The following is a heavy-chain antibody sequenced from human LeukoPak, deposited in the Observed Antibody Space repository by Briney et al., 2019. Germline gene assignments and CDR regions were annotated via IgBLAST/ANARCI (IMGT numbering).Heavy chain of an antibody. Sequence: GGSLRLSCVVSGLTFSDAWVSWVRQSPGKRLEWVANIKQDGSEKYYVDSVKGRFTISRDNAKNSLYLQVNSLRAEDTAVYYCARDKWELPLDYWGQGTLVTVSS. CDR3: ARDKWELPLDY. J-gene: IGHJ4*02. D-gene: IGHD1-26*01. CDR2: IKQDGSEK. CDR1: GLTFSDAW. V-gene: IGHV3-7*01.